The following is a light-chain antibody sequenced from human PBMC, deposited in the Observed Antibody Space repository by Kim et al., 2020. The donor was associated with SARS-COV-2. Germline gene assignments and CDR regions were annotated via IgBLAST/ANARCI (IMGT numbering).Light chain of an antibody. CDR3: QAWDSSTAV. Sequence: VSPGQTASITCSGDKLGDNYACCYQQKQGQSPVLVIYQDTKRPSGIPERFSGSNSGNTATLTISGTQAMDEADYYCQAWDSSTAVFGGGTQLTVL. CDR1: KLGDNY. CDR2: QDT. J-gene: IGLJ3*02. V-gene: IGLV3-1*01.